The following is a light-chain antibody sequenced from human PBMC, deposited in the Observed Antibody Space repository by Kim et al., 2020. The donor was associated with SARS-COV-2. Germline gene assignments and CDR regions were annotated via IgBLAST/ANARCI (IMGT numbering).Light chain of an antibody. J-gene: IGLJ3*02. Sequence: QPVAISFTGPISDVGGYNYVSCYQQHPGKAPILMIYDVSKRPSGVPDHFSGSKSGNTASLTISGLQAEDEADYYCCSYAGSYTWVFGGGTQLTVL. CDR3: CSYAGSYTWV. CDR1: ISDVGGYNY. V-gene: IGLV2-11*01. CDR2: DVS.